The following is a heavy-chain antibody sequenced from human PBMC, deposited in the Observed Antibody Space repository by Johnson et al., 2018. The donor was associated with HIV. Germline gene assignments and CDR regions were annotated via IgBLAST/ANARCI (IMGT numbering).Heavy chain of an antibody. V-gene: IGHV3-30*02. CDR2: IWYDGSNK. CDR3: GKVRIPVAGFDAMDI. D-gene: IGHD6-19*01. J-gene: IGHJ3*02. CDR1: GFTFSSYA. Sequence: QVQLVESGGGLVQPGGSLRLSCAASGFTFSSYAMSWVRQAPGQGLEWVAVIWYDGSNKYYADSVKGRFTISRDNSKNTLFLQMNSRRGEGTAFYYCGKVRIPVAGFDAMDIGGQGTRVTVSS.